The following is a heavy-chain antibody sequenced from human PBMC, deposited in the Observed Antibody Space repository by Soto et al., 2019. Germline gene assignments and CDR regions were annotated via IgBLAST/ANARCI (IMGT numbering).Heavy chain of an antibody. Sequence: GAPVELSSKASGYTFTSYALCWARQAHGQGLEWMGWISAYNGNTNYAQKLQGRVTMTTDTSTSTAYMELRSLRSDDTAVYYCARSNYCSGGSCWAGAFDIWGQGTMVIVFS. CDR1: GYTFTSYA. D-gene: IGHD2-15*01. V-gene: IGHV1-18*01. CDR3: ARSNYCSGGSCWAGAFDI. CDR2: ISAYNGNT. J-gene: IGHJ3*02.